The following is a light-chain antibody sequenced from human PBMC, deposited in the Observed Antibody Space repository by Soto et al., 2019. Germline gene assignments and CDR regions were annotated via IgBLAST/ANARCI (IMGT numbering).Light chain of an antibody. CDR2: GNS. Sequence: QSVLTQPPSVSGAPGQRVTISCTGSSSNIGAGYDVHWYQQLRGTAPKLLIYGNSNRPSGVPDRFSGSKSGTSASLAITGLQAEDEADYYCQSYDSSLRGVFGTGTKVTVL. CDR1: SSNIGAGYD. J-gene: IGLJ1*01. V-gene: IGLV1-40*01. CDR3: QSYDSSLRGV.